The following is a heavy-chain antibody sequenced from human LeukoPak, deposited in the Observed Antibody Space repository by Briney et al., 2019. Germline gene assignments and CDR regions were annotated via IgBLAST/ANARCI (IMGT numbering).Heavy chain of an antibody. V-gene: IGHV3-9*01. Sequence: GGSLRLSCAASGFTFSSYAMHWVRLAPGKGLEWVSGINWNSDSRGYGDSVKGRFTISRDNAKNSLYLQMSSLRAEDTAVYYCAKSQNLYYYDTSGYYFDYWGQGTLVTVSS. CDR2: INWNSDSR. D-gene: IGHD3-22*01. J-gene: IGHJ4*02. CDR1: GFTFSSYA. CDR3: AKSQNLYYYDTSGYYFDY.